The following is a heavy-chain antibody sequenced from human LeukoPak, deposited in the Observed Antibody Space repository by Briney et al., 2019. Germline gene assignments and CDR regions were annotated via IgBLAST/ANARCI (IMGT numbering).Heavy chain of an antibody. V-gene: IGHV4-59*01. D-gene: IGHD5-24*01. J-gene: IGHJ4*02. CDR1: GGSIRSYY. CDR2: IYYSGST. Sequence: SETLSLTXTVSGGSIRSYYWSWIRQPPGKGLEWIGYIYYSGSTNYNPSLKSRVTISVDTSKNQFSLKLSSVTAADTAVYYCAGSRDGYNYVWGQGTLVTVSS. CDR3: AGSRDGYNYV.